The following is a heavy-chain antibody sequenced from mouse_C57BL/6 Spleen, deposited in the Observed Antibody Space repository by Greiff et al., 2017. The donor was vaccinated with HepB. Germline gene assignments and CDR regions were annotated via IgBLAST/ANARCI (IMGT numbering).Heavy chain of an antibody. D-gene: IGHD1-1*01. Sequence: VQLQQSVAELVRPGASVKLSCTASGFNIKNTYMHWVKQRPEQGLEWIGRIDPANGNTKYAPKFQGKATITADTSSNTAYLQLSSLTSEDTSIYYCAPNYYGSSYSFDYWGQGTTLTVSS. CDR1: GFNIKNTY. V-gene: IGHV14-3*01. CDR3: APNYYGSSYSFDY. J-gene: IGHJ2*01. CDR2: IDPANGNT.